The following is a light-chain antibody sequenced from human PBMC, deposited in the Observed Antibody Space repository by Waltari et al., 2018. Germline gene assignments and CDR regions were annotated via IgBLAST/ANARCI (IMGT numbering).Light chain of an antibody. CDR3: RSYTSSSTLGV. J-gene: IGLJ1*01. Sequence: QSALAQPPSAPGSPGQAVPISCPGPPPALGGYNYVSWYQQHPGKAPKLMIYEVSKRPSGVPDRFSGSKSGNTASLTISGLQAEDEADYYCRSYTSSSTLGVFGTGTKVTVL. V-gene: IGLV2-8*01. CDR2: EVS. CDR1: PPALGGYNY.